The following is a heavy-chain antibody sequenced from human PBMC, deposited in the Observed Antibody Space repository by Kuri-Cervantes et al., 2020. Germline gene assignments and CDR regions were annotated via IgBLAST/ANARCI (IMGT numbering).Heavy chain of an antibody. V-gene: IGHV3-7*01. CDR3: ASDKDSSGWLDY. D-gene: IGHD6-19*01. CDR2: IKQDGSEK. J-gene: IGHJ4*02. Sequence: LSLTCAASGFTFSSYWMSWVRRAPGKGLEWVANIKQDGSEKYYVDSVKGRFTISRDNAKNSLYLQMNSLRAEDTAVYYCASDKDSSGWLDYWGQGTLVTVSS. CDR1: GFTFSSYW.